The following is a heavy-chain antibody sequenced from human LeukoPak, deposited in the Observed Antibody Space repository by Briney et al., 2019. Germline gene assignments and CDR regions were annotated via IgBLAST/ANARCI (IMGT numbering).Heavy chain of an antibody. J-gene: IGHJ4*02. CDR1: GYTFTSFY. Sequence: ASVNVSCKASGYTFTSFYLHWVRQAPGQGLEWMGWINPKTGGTEYLHKFEGRVTMTRDTSTSTAFMELSGLTSDDTAVYYCAPSFVVGGDWGQGTLVIVSS. CDR3: APSFVVGGD. CDR2: INPKTGGT. V-gene: IGHV1-2*07. D-gene: IGHD3-16*01.